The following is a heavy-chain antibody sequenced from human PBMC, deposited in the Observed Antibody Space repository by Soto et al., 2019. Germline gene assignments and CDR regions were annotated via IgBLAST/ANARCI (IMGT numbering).Heavy chain of an antibody. J-gene: IGHJ1*01. CDR3: TLNHCAGGGCYDRDY. V-gene: IGHV4-31*11. CDR2: ISSGGSP. Sequence: ASETLSRTCDVCDESVTSPGNYWNWIRQRPDTGLEWIGYISSGGSPFYNPSLKSRVSISLDTSKNVISLALRSVTAADTAVYYCTLNHCAGGGCYDRDYWGRGARVTVSS. CDR1: DESVTSPGNY. D-gene: IGHD2-15*01.